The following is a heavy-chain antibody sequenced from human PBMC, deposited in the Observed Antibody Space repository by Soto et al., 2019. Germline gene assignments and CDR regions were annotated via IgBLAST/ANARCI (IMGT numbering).Heavy chain of an antibody. CDR1: GFTFSSYW. V-gene: IGHV3-74*01. J-gene: IGHJ6*02. CDR2: INSDGSSA. Sequence: EVQLVESGGGLVQPGGSLRLSCAASGFTFSSYWMHWVRQAPGNGLVWLSRINSDGSSATYADSVKGRFTISRDKAKSTLYLQMNSLRAEDTAMYYCAIDPRYGMDVWGQGITVTVSS. CDR3: AIDPRYGMDV.